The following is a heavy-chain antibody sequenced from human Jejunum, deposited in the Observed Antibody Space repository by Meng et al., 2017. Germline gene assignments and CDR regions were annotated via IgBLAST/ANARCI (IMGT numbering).Heavy chain of an antibody. CDR3: ARQFITMVRGVSRYYYAMDV. Sequence: ETLSLTCTVSGDSISFFYWTWVRQPAGKGLEWIGRVYTSGTTNYNPSLKSRVTMSVDTSKNQFSLKLSSVTAADAAVYYCARQFITMVRGVSRYYYAMDVWGQGTTVTVSS. J-gene: IGHJ6*02. CDR2: VYTSGTT. D-gene: IGHD3-10*01. V-gene: IGHV4-4*07. CDR1: GDSISFFY.